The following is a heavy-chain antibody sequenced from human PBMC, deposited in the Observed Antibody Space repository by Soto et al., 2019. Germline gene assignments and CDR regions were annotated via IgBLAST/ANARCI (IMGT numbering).Heavy chain of an antibody. CDR1: GFTFSSYW. Sequence: GGSLRLSCAASGFTFSSYWMHWVRQAPGKGLVWVSRINSDGSSTSYADSVKGRFTISRYNAKNTVYLQMNSLRAEDTAVYYCAIGYSSSSNWYYYGMYVWGQGTTVTVSS. CDR3: AIGYSSSSNWYYYGMYV. CDR2: INSDGSST. V-gene: IGHV3-74*01. J-gene: IGHJ6*02. D-gene: IGHD6-6*01.